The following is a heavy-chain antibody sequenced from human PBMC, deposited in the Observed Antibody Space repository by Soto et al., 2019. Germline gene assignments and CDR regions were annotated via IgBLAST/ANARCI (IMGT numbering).Heavy chain of an antibody. CDR1: EFTFSNYW. CDR3: ARSPSSGWYYFDY. Sequence: SLRLSCAASEFTFSNYWMYWVRQAPGKGLVWVSRIKSDGSSTSYADSVEGRFTISRDNAKNTLYLQMSSLRGEDTAVYYCARSPSSGWYYFDYWGQGALVTVSS. J-gene: IGHJ4*02. V-gene: IGHV3-74*01. D-gene: IGHD6-19*01. CDR2: IKSDGSST.